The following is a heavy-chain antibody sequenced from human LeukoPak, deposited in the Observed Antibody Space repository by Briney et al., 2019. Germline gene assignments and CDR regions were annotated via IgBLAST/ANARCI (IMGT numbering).Heavy chain of an antibody. J-gene: IGHJ6*03. D-gene: IGHD4-17*01. Sequence: GASVKVSSTASGYTFTSNGIIWVRQAPGQGLEWMGWINPDNDNTEYVQTFQGRLTMTTDTSTSTIFMELRSLRSDDTAVYYCARVYGYYYYYMDVWGEGTTVTGSS. CDR1: GYTFTSNG. V-gene: IGHV1-18*01. CDR2: INPDNDNT. CDR3: ARVYGYYYYYMDV.